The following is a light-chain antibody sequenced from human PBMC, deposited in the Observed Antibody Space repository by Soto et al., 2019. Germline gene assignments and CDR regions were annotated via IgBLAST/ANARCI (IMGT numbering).Light chain of an antibody. Sequence: QSALTQPPSASGSPGQSVTISCTGTSSDIGGYNYVSWYQQHPGKAPKLMIYEVTKRPSGVHDRFSGSKSGNTASLTVSGLHTDDEDDYYCSSYAGSNNLVFGGGTKLTVL. J-gene: IGLJ2*01. CDR1: SSDIGGYNY. V-gene: IGLV2-8*01. CDR2: EVT. CDR3: SSYAGSNNLV.